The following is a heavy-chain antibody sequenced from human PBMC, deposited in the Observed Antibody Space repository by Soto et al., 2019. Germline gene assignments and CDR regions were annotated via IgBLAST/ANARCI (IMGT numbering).Heavy chain of an antibody. Sequence: SQTLSLTCAISGDSVSGNSAAWNCIRHSASRCLEWLGRTYYRSKWYNDYAVSVKSRITINPDTSKNQFSLQLNSVTPEDTAVYYCARDQLGIAVAGITPHFDYWGQGTLVTVSS. D-gene: IGHD6-19*01. J-gene: IGHJ4*02. V-gene: IGHV6-1*01. CDR1: GDSVSGNSAA. CDR3: ARDQLGIAVAGITPHFDY. CDR2: TYYRSKWYN.